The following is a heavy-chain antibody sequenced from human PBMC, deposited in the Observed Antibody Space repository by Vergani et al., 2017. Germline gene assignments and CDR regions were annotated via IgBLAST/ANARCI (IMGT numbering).Heavy chain of an antibody. Sequence: QVQLQESGPGLVKPSETLSLTCAVSGYSISSGYYWGWIRQPPGKGLEWIGSIYHSGSTYYNPSLKSRVTISVDTSKNQFSLKLSSVTAADTAVYYCASHGNYYDSSGYYYVGWFDPWGQGALVTVSS. CDR1: GYSISSGYY. V-gene: IGHV4-38-2*01. D-gene: IGHD3-22*01. CDR3: ASHGNYYDSSGYYYVGWFDP. J-gene: IGHJ5*02. CDR2: IYHSGST.